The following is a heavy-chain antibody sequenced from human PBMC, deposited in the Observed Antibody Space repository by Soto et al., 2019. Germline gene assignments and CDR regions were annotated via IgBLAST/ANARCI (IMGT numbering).Heavy chain of an antibody. CDR3: ARHRVGYRDVES. D-gene: IGHD5-12*01. CDR1: GYTFTGYY. V-gene: IGHV1-2*02. J-gene: IGHJ5*02. CDR2: INPNSGGT. Sequence: ASVKVSCKASGYTFTGYYMHWVRQAPGQGLEWMGWINPNSGGTNYAQKFQGRVTMTRDTSISTAYMELSSLRAEDTAVYYCARHRVGYRDVESWGQGTQVTVSS.